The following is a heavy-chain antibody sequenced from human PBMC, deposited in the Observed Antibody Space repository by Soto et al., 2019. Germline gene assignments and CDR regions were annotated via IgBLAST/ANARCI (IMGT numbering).Heavy chain of an antibody. Sequence: QVQLVESGGGVVQPGRSLRLSCVGSGFSFSNFGIHWVRQAPGKGLEWMAVISHDGTKRFYGDSVKDRFTLSRDNSRNTVFLQLTSLRVADTGVYYCARADDLGGDALDFWGQGTRVTVSA. CDR2: ISHDGTKR. V-gene: IGHV3-30*03. CDR3: ARADDLGGDALDF. D-gene: IGHD3-10*01. CDR1: GFSFSNFG. J-gene: IGHJ3*01.